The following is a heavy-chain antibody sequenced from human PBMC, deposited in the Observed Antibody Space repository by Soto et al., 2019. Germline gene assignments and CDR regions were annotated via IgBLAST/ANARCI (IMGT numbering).Heavy chain of an antibody. Sequence: PSETLSLTCAVYGGSFSGYYWSWIRQPPGKGLEWIGEINLSGSTNYNPSLKSRVTISVDTSKNQFSLKLSSVTAADTAVYYCATGLRIAAAGMGNWFDPWGQGTLVTVSS. D-gene: IGHD6-13*01. CDR1: GGSFSGYY. V-gene: IGHV4-34*01. CDR2: INLSGST. J-gene: IGHJ5*02. CDR3: ATGLRIAAAGMGNWFDP.